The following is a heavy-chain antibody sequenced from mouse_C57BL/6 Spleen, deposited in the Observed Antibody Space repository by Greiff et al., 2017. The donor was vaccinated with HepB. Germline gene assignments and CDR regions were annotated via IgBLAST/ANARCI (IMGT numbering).Heavy chain of an antibody. CDR2: IWTGGGT. CDR3: ARTGKGSYYYAMDY. V-gene: IGHV2-9-1*01. CDR1: GFSLTSYA. J-gene: IGHJ4*01. Sequence: VHLVESGPGLVAPSQSLSITCTVSGFSLTSYAISWVRQPPGKGLEWLGVIWTGGGTNYNSALKSRLSISKDNSKSQVFLKMNSLQTDDTARYYCARTGKGSYYYAMDYWGQGTSVTVSS.